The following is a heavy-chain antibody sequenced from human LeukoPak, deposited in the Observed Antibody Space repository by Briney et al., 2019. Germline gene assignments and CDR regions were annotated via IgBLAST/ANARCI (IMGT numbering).Heavy chain of an antibody. CDR1: GDSISSGDYS. Sequence: SETLSLTCAVSGDSISSGDYSWSWIRQPPGKGLEWIGYIYNSGTTNYNPSLKSRVTISVDTSKNQFSLKLSSVTAADTAVYYCARGRSQITIFGVVPFDYWGQGTLVTVSS. V-gene: IGHV4-30-4*07. D-gene: IGHD3-3*01. CDR3: ARGRSQITIFGVVPFDY. CDR2: IYNSGTT. J-gene: IGHJ4*02.